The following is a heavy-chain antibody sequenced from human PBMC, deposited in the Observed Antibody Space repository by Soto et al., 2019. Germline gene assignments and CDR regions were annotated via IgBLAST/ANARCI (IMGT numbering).Heavy chain of an antibody. CDR2: INPSGGST. Sequence: ASVKVSCKASGYTFTSYYMHWVRQAPGQGLEWMGIINPSGGSTSYAQKFQGRVTMTRDASTSTVYMELSSLRSEDTAVYYCARAPPPYDDILTGPYYYGMDVWGQGTTVTVSS. CDR1: GYTFTSYY. V-gene: IGHV1-46*01. D-gene: IGHD3-9*01. J-gene: IGHJ6*02. CDR3: ARAPPPYDDILTGPYYYGMDV.